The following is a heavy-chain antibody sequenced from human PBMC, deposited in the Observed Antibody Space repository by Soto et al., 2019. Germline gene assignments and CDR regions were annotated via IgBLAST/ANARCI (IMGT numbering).Heavy chain of an antibody. J-gene: IGHJ4*02. CDR1: GGTFSTYA. CDR2: VIPVLGTP. Sequence: QVQLVQSGAEVRKPGSSVKVSCKASGGTFSTYAISWVRQAPGQGLEWMGGVIPVLGTPIYSQKFRGRVTITADESTRTAYLDLSSLTSVDTAVYYCARGQTRDVYWGQGTLVTVSS. CDR3: ARGQTRDVY. V-gene: IGHV1-69*11.